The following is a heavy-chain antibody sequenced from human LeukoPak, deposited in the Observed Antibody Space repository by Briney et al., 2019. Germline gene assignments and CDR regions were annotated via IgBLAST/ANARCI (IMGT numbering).Heavy chain of an antibody. D-gene: IGHD4-11*01. CDR2: INPNSGGT. V-gene: IGHV1-2*02. CDR3: ARDRRPYPKTTALFDY. J-gene: IGHJ4*02. CDR1: GYTFTSYY. Sequence: ASVKVSCKASGYTFTSYYMHWVRQAPGQGLEWMGWINPNSGGTNYAQKFQGRVTMTRDTSISTAYMELSRLRSDDTAVYYCARDRRPYPKTTALFDYWGQGTLVTASS.